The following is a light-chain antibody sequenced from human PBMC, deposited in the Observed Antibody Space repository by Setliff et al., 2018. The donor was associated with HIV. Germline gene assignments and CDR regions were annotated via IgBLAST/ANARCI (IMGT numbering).Light chain of an antibody. CDR1: SSDVGSFNL. J-gene: IGLJ1*01. CDR3: SSYAITNTLP. CDR2: EGS. Sequence: QSALAQSASVSGSPGQSITISCTGTSSDVGSFNLVSWYQQHPGKAPKLMIYEGSKRPSGVSNRFSGSKSGNTASPTISGLRAEDEADYYCSSYAITNTLPFGTGTKVTVL. V-gene: IGLV2-14*02.